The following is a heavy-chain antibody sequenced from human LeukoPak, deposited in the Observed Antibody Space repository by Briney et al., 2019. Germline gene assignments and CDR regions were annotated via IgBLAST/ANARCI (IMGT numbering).Heavy chain of an antibody. J-gene: IGHJ4*02. V-gene: IGHV3-21*01. CDR2: ISNTGGYI. Sequence: WASVKVSCAASGFTFSSYAMNWVPQAPGKGLEWVSSISNTGGYIYYADSVKGRFTISRDNAKNSLYLQLNSLRAEDTAVYFCARDEMYGSGSYAYFDYWGQGTLVTVSS. CDR1: GFTFSSYA. CDR3: ARDEMYGSGSYAYFDY. D-gene: IGHD3-10*01.